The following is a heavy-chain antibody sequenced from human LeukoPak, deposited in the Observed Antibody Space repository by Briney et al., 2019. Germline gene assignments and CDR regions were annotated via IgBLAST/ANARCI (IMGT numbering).Heavy chain of an antibody. D-gene: IGHD2-21*02. CDR3: ARWAGRCGGDCQSEDP. CDR1: GFTFSTSW. V-gene: IGHV3-7*01. Sequence: GGSLRLSCVGPGFTFSTSWMPGVRQAPGKGPEYLAYINQDVMETNYVHSGKVRFTISRDNTRNSLFLQMYSLRDEDTAIYYCARWAGRCGGDCQSEDPWGLGTLVIVSS. CDR2: INQDVMET. J-gene: IGHJ5*02.